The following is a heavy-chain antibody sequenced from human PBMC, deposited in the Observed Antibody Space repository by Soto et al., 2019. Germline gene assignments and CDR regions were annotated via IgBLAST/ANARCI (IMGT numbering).Heavy chain of an antibody. V-gene: IGHV4-59*08. CDR2: IYYSGST. D-gene: IGHD5-18*01. Sequence: QVQLQESGPGLVKPSETLSLTCTVSGGSISSYYWSWIRQPPGKGLEWIGYIYYSGSTNYNPSLKSRVTISVDTSKNPFSLKLSSVTAADTAVYYCARQGYSYGTNWFDPWGQGTLVTVSS. J-gene: IGHJ5*02. CDR1: GGSISSYY. CDR3: ARQGYSYGTNWFDP.